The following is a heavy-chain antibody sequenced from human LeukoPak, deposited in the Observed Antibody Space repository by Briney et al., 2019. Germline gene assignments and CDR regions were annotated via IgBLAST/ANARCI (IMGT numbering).Heavy chain of an antibody. CDR3: TTDHPGSSGYYDLDY. Sequence: GGSLRLSCAASGFTFSNAWMNWVRQAPGKGLEWVGRIKSKTDGGTTDYAAPVKGRFTISRDDSKNTLYLQMNSLKTEDTAVYYCTTDHPGSSGYYDLDYWGQGTLVTVSS. V-gene: IGHV3-15*07. D-gene: IGHD3-22*01. CDR1: GFTFSNAW. CDR2: IKSKTDGGTT. J-gene: IGHJ4*02.